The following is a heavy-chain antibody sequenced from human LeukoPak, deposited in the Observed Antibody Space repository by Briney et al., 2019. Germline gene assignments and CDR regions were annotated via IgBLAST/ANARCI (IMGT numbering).Heavy chain of an antibody. D-gene: IGHD6-13*01. CDR3: ARGSIRQNSIAAAGTVLL. Sequence: PGGSLRLSCAASGFTFSSYSMNWVRQAPGKGLEWVSYISSSSSTIYYADSVKGRFTISRDNAKNSLYLQMNSLRAEDTAVYYCARGSIRQNSIAAAGTVLLWGQGTLVTVSS. CDR1: GFTFSSYS. CDR2: ISSSSSTI. J-gene: IGHJ4*02. V-gene: IGHV3-48*01.